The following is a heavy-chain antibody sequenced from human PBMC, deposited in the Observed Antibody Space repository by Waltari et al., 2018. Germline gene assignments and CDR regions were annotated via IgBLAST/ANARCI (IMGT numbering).Heavy chain of an antibody. CDR2: ISGSGGST. J-gene: IGHJ4*02. CDR1: GFTFSSYA. CDR3: ATPNSGSSYGGYFDY. V-gene: IGHV3-23*04. D-gene: IGHD1-26*01. Sequence: EVQLVESGGGLVQPGGSLRLSCAASGFTFSSYAMSWVRQAPGKGLEWVSAISGSGGSTYYADSVKGRFTISRDNSKNTLYLQMSSLRSEDTAVYYCATPNSGSSYGGYFDYWGQGTLVTVSS.